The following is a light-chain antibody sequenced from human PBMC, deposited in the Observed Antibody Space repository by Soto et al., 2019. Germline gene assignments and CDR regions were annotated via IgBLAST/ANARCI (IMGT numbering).Light chain of an antibody. Sequence: QSVLTQPPSASATPGQRVTISCSGSSSNLGSNTVNWYQQLPGTAPKLLIYSNNQRPSGVPDRFSGSKSGTSASLAISGLQSEDEADFYCAAWDDSLNVPVYVFGTGTKVTVL. J-gene: IGLJ1*01. CDR2: SNN. CDR3: AAWDDSLNVPVYV. V-gene: IGLV1-44*01. CDR1: SSNLGSNT.